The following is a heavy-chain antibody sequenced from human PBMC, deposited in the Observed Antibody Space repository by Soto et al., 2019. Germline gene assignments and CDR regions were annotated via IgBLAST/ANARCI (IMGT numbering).Heavy chain of an antibody. Sequence: SETLSLTCAVSGGSISSSNWWSCVRQPPGKGLEWIGEIYHSGSTNYNPSLKSRVTISVDKSKNQFSLKLSSVTAADTAVYYCARCYGSGSSYYYYYGMDVWGQGTTVTVSS. CDR1: GGSISSSNW. CDR3: ARCYGSGSSYYYYYGMDV. J-gene: IGHJ6*02. CDR2: IYHSGST. D-gene: IGHD3-10*01. V-gene: IGHV4-4*02.